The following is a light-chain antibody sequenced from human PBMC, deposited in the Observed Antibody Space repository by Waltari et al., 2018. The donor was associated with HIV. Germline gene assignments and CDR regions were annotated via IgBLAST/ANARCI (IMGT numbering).Light chain of an antibody. J-gene: IGLJ1*01. CDR3: GTWDSSLSAGGV. CDR2: ENN. CDR1: SSNIVTPY. Sequence: QSALTQPPSVSAAPGQTGTTPSPAHSSNIVTPYVSSYQPLPGTAPKLLIYENNKRPSGIPDRFSGSKSGTSATLGITGLQTGDEADYYCGTWDSSLSAGGVFGTGTKVTVL. V-gene: IGLV1-51*02.